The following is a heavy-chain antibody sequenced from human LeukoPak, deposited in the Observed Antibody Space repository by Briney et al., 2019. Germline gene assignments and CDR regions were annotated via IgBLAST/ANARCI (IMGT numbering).Heavy chain of an antibody. CDR1: GISFSSYA. D-gene: IGHD2-15*01. CDR3: AKDAFCSGDSCYSHFDY. CDR2: ISGSGIST. J-gene: IGHJ4*02. V-gene: IGHV3-23*01. Sequence: GGSLRLSCAVSGISFSSYAMSWVRQAPGKGLEWVSAISGSGISTYYADSVKGRFTTSRDNSKNTLYLQMNSLRAEDTAVYYCAKDAFCSGDSCYSHFDYWGQGTLVTVSS.